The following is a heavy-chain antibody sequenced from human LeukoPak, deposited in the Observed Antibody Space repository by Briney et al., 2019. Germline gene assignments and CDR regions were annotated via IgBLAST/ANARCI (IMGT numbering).Heavy chain of an antibody. CDR1: GESLSGDY. CDR3: ARGLAYYYGSGSYGFDY. CDR2: ISSSGSTI. D-gene: IGHD3-10*01. V-gene: IGHV3-11*04. Sequence: LSLTCGVYGESLSGDYWSWIRQPPGKGLEWVSYISSSGSTIYYADSVKGRFTISRDNAKNSLYLQMNSLRAEDTAVYYCARGLAYYYGSGSYGFDYWGQGTLVTVSS. J-gene: IGHJ4*02.